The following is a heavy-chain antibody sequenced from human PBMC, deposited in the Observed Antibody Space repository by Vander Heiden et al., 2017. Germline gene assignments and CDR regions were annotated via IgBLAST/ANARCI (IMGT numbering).Heavy chain of an antibody. Sequence: EVQLEESGGDLVQPGGSLRLSCAASGFTFSNYWIHWVRQAPGKGLVWVSRVNNDGSHAIYADSVKGRFTISRDNAKNTLYLQMNSLRAEDTAMYYCARGGFDHAFDMWGRGTKVTVSS. CDR1: GFTFSNYW. CDR2: VNNDGSHA. D-gene: IGHD6-25*01. J-gene: IGHJ3*02. V-gene: IGHV3-74*01. CDR3: ARGGFDHAFDM.